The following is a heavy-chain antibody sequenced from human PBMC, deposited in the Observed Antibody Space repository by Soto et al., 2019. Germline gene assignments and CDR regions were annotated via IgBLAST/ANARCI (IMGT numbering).Heavy chain of an antibody. D-gene: IGHD1-1*01. J-gene: IGHJ6*02. CDR1: GYTFSVYH. V-gene: IGHV1-2*02. Sequence: DSVKVSCKASGYTFSVYHMHWVRQAPGQGLEWMGWVHPNSGGTNYAQSFEGRVTMTRDTSINTAYMELSRLTSDDTAVYYCAKEIQRGMDVWGQGNTVTV. CDR3: AKEIQRGMDV. CDR2: VHPNSGGT.